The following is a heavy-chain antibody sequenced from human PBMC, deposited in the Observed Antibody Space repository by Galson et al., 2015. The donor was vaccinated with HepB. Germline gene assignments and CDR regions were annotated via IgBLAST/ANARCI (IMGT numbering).Heavy chain of an antibody. CDR3: ARGVVPPAIMLGNWFDP. CDR1: GYTFTNYD. Sequence: SVKVSCKASGYTFTNYDINWVRQATGQGLEWMGWMNANSGDTGYAQKFQGRVTMTRNTSINTAYMELSSLRSEDTAVYYCARGVVPPAIMLGNWFDPWGQGTLVTVSS. J-gene: IGHJ5*02. V-gene: IGHV1-8*01. CDR2: MNANSGDT. D-gene: IGHD2-2*02.